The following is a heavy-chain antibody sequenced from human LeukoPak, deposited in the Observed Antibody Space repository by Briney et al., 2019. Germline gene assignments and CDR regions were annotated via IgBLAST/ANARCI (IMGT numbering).Heavy chain of an antibody. CDR1: GVTLSTYA. CDR2: ISSSGSGDNT. CDR3: AKDRTVGASYWCFDL. V-gene: IGHV3-23*01. Sequence: GGSLRLSCAASGVTLSTYAMSWARQAPGKGLEWVSGISSSGSGDNTYYADSVKGRFTISRDSSKNTLFLHMNTLRAEDTAIYYCAKDRTVGASYWCFDLWGRGTLVTVSS. J-gene: IGHJ2*01. D-gene: IGHD1-26*01.